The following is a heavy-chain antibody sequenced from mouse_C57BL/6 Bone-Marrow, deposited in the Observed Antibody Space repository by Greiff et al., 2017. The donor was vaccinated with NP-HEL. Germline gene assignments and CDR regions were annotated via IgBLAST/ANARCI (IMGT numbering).Heavy chain of an antibody. CDR3: ARSWGYFDV. CDR2: IFPGSGST. Sequence: QVQLQQSGPELVKPGASVKISCKASGYTFTDYYINWVKQRPGQGLEWIGWIFPGSGSTYYNEKFKGKATLTVDKSSSTAYMLLSRLTSEDSAVYFCARSWGYFDVWGTGTTVTVSS. V-gene: IGHV1-75*01. J-gene: IGHJ1*03. CDR1: GYTFTDYY.